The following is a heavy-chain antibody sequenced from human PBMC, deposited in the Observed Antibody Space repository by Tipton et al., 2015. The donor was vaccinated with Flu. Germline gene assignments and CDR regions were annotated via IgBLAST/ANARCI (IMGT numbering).Heavy chain of an antibody. J-gene: IGHJ5*01. D-gene: IGHD1-7*01. V-gene: IGHV5-51*01. Sequence: QLVQSGAEVKKPGESLKISCKGSGYNFPTYWIGWVRQMPGKGLKWMGIIFPSDSVARYSPSFQGQVTISADTSTSTAYLQWNSLKASDTAMYYCARHLLTELPLDSWGNGTLVTVSS. CDR1: GYNFPTYW. CDR2: IFPSDSVA. CDR3: ARHLLTELPLDS.